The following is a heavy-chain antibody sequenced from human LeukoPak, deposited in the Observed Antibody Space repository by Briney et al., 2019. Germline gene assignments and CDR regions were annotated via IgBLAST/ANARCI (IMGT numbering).Heavy chain of an antibody. CDR3: AKGIEYLFDY. CDR1: GFTFDDYA. V-gene: IGHV3-43D*04. CDR2: ISWDGGST. J-gene: IGHJ4*02. Sequence: PGGSLGLACAASGFTFDDYAMHWVRQAPGKGLEWVSRISWDGGSTYYAGSVKGRFTISRDNSKNSLYLQMNSLRAEDTALYYCAKGIEYLFDYWGQGTLVTVSS. D-gene: IGHD2-2*01.